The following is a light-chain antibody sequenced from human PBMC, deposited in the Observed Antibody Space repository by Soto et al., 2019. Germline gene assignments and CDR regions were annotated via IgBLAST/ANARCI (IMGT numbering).Light chain of an antibody. CDR2: KNN. CDR3: VAWDDSLSGFV. CDR1: TSNIGTNY. V-gene: IGLV1-47*01. Sequence: QSVLTQPPSASGTPGQRVTISCSGSTSNIGTNYIYWLKQVPGTSPRLLIYKNNERPSGVPDRFSGSKSGTSASLAISWLQSEDEAEYYCVAWDDSLSGFVFGSGTKLIVL. J-gene: IGLJ1*01.